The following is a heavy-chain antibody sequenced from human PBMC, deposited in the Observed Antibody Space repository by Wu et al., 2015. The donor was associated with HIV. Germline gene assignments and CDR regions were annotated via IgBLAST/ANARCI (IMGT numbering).Heavy chain of an antibody. CDR2: INPSGGST. D-gene: IGHD3-10*01. J-gene: IGHJ6*03. CDR1: GYTFTSYY. V-gene: IGHV1-46*03. CDR3: ARVSRMVRGANPYYYYMDV. Sequence: QVQLVQSGAEVKKPGASVKVSCKASGYTFTSYYMHWVRQAPGQGLEWMGIINPSGGSTSYAQKFQGRVTMTRDTSTSTVYMELSSLRSEDTAVYYCARVSRMVRGANPYYYYMDVWGKGTTVTVSS.